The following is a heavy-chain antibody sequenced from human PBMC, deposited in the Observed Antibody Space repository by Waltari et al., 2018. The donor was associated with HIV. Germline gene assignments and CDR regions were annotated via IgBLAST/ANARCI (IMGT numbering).Heavy chain of an antibody. J-gene: IGHJ4*02. CDR1: GFTFSNYW. V-gene: IGHV3-74*01. CDR3: ARRHTSEGILDY. CDR2: LNGDESRV. Sequence: EVQLVESGGGFVQPGGSLRLSWVASGFTFSNYWMHWVRQGPGKGLVWVSRLNGDESRVLYADSVKGRFTISRDNARNTLYLQMNSLRDEDTAVYYCARRHTSEGILDYWGQGTLVTVSS. D-gene: IGHD6-19*01.